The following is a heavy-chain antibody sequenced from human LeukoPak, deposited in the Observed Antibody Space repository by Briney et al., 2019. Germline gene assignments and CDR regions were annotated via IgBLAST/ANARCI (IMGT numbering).Heavy chain of an antibody. CDR1: GYTFTNHG. Sequence: ASVKVSCKASGYTFTNHGISWVRQAPGRGLEWMGWISTNNGNTNYAQKLQGRVTMTTDTSASTAYMELRSLRSDDTAVYYCARNFYDSRGYSHFDPWGQGTLVTVSS. V-gene: IGHV1-18*01. CDR3: ARNFYDSRGYSHFDP. D-gene: IGHD3-22*01. J-gene: IGHJ5*02. CDR2: ISTNNGNT.